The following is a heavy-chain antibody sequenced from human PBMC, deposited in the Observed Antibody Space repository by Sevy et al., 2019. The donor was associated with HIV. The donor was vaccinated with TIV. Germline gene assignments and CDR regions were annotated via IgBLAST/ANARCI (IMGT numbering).Heavy chain of an antibody. CDR3: ARGGGNSEWGYYFDF. CDR1: GGSISSGTYY. CDR2: IYYGGTS. J-gene: IGHJ4*02. Sequence: SETLSLTCTVSGGSISSGTYYWGWIRQPPGKGLEWIGNIYYGGTSYYNPSLKSRVTISVDTSKNQFSLNLRSVTAADTAVFYCARGGGNSEWGYYFDFWGQGTLVSVSS. D-gene: IGHD2-21*02. V-gene: IGHV4-39*01.